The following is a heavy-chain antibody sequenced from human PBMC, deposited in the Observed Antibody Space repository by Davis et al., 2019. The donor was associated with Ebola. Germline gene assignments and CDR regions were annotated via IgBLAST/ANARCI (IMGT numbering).Heavy chain of an antibody. J-gene: IGHJ4*02. Sequence: AASVKVSCKAAGYTFTSYDINWVRQATGQGLEWMGWMNPNSGNTGYAQNFQGRVTMTRNTSISTAYMELSSLTSEDTAVYYCARGVRKIGGGIWYFDYWGQGTQVTVSS. CDR1: GYTFTSYD. V-gene: IGHV1-8*01. D-gene: IGHD1-14*01. CDR2: MNPNSGNT. CDR3: ARGVRKIGGGIWYFDY.